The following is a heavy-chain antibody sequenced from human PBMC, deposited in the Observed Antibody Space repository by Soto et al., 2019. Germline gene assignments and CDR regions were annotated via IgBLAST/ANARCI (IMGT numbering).Heavy chain of an antibody. Sequence: ETLSLTCAVSGDSISSDKWWSWVRQPPGKGLEWVSYISSSSSTIYYADSVKGRFTISRDNAKNSLYLQMNSLRDEDTAVYYCSWWLSPYWGQGTLVTVSS. V-gene: IGHV3-48*02. CDR3: SWWLSPY. J-gene: IGHJ4*02. D-gene: IGHD2-8*02. CDR2: ISSSSSTI. CDR1: GDSISSDKW.